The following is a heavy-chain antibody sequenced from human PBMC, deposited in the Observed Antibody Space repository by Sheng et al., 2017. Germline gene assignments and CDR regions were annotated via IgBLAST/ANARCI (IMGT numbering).Heavy chain of an antibody. Sequence: QVQLQESGPGLVKPSETLSLTCTVSGGSVNSDNYFWSWIRQPPGKGLEWIGYVRNSGSTNYNPSLKTRVTISVDTSKNQFFLQMRSVTAADTAVYYCASKVGGFHWGQGTLVTVSS. V-gene: IGHV4-61*01. J-gene: IGHJ4*02. CDR1: GGSVNSDNYF. CDR2: VRNSGST. CDR3: ASKVGGFH. D-gene: IGHD2-15*01.